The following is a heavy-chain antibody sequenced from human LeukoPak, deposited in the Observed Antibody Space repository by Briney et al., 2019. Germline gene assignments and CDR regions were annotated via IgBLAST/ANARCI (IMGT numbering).Heavy chain of an antibody. D-gene: IGHD4-17*01. V-gene: IGHV1-2*02. Sequence: GSVKVSCKASGYTFTAYYMHWVRQAPGQGLEWMGWINPNSGGSNYAQKFQARVTMTRDTSISTAYMELSRLRSDDTAAYYCARDRGDYGDSRTFDYWGQGTLVTVSS. J-gene: IGHJ4*02. CDR3: ARDRGDYGDSRTFDY. CDR2: INPNSGGS. CDR1: GYTFTAYY.